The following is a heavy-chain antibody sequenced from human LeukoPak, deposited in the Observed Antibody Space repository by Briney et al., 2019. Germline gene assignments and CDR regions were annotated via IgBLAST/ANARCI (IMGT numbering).Heavy chain of an antibody. V-gene: IGHV3-64*01. CDR2: ISSNGGST. D-gene: IGHD2-15*01. CDR3: ARDNRAATLYGHYYYYMDV. J-gene: IGHJ6*03. CDR1: GFTFSSYA. Sequence: GGSLRLSCAASGFTFSSYAMHWVRQAPGKGLEYVSAISSNGGSTYYANSVKGRFTISRDNSKNTLYLQMGSLRAEDMAVYYCARDNRAATLYGHYYYYMDVWGKGTTVTVSS.